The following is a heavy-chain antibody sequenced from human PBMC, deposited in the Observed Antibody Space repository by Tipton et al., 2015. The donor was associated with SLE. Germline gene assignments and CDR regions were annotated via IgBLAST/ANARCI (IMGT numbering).Heavy chain of an antibody. J-gene: IGHJ6*02. D-gene: IGHD3-10*01. CDR3: AKDGETYYYGMDV. Sequence: SLRLSCAASGFTFSSYAMSWVRQAPGKGLEWVSAISGSGGSTYYADSVKGRFTISRDNAKNSLYLQMNSLRAEDTAVYYCAKDGETYYYGMDVWGQGTTVTVSS. CDR1: GFTFSSYA. CDR2: ISGSGGST. V-gene: IGHV3-23*01.